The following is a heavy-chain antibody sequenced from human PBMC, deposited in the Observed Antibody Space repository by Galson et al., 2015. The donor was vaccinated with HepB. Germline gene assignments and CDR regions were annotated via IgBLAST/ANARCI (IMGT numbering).Heavy chain of an antibody. D-gene: IGHD6-19*01. V-gene: IGHV3-11*06. CDR2: ISSSSSYT. J-gene: IGHJ4*02. CDR3: ARIPDSSGWEYYFDY. Sequence: SLRLSCAASGFTFSDYYMSWIRQAPGKGLEWVSYISSSSSYTNYADSVKGRFTISRDNAKNSLYLQMNSLRAEDTAVYYCARIPDSSGWEYYFDYWGQGALVTVSS. CDR1: GFTFSDYY.